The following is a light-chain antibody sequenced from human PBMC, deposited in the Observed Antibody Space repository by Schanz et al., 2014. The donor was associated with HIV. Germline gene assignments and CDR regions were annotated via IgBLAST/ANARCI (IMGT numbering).Light chain of an antibody. Sequence: DIQMTQSPSSLSASVGDRVTITCRSRQDIRNDLGWYQQKPGKAPKRLIYAASSLQSGVPSRFSGSGSGTDFTLTISSLQPDDVATYYCQQHNGPPYTFGQGTKVDIK. V-gene: IGKV1-17*01. CDR3: QQHNGPPYT. CDR1: QDIRND. CDR2: AAS. J-gene: IGKJ2*01.